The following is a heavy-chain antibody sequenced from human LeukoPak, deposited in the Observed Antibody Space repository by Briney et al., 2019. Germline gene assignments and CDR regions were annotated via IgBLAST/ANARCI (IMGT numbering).Heavy chain of an antibody. CDR3: ARDGSPYCSGGSCYRDWYFDL. Sequence: SETLSLTCTVSGGSISSYYWSWIRQPPGKGLEWIGYIYYSGSTNYNPSLKSRVTISVDTSKNQFSLKLSSVTAADTAVYYCARDGSPYCSGGSCYRDWYFDLWGRGTLVTVSS. CDR1: GGSISSYY. CDR2: IYYSGST. V-gene: IGHV4-59*01. D-gene: IGHD2-15*01. J-gene: IGHJ2*01.